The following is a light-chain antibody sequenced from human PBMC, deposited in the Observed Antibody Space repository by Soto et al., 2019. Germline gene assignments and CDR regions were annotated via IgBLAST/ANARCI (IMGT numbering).Light chain of an antibody. CDR2: DAS. V-gene: IGKV3-20*01. J-gene: IGKJ1*01. Sequence: EIVLTHSPGTLSLSPGERATLSCSASQSVSSSYLAWYQQKAGQAPRLLIYDASSRATGIPARFSGSGSGTDFTLTISRLEPEDFAVYYCQQYGISPHTFGQGTKVDI. CDR3: QQYGISPHT. CDR1: QSVSSSY.